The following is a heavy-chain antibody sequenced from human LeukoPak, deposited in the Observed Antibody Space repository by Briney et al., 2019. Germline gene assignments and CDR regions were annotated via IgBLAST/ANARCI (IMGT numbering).Heavy chain of an antibody. CDR2: IYSGGST. CDR3: AKESKPTQKIVILTIFDY. CDR1: GFTVSSNY. V-gene: IGHV3-53*05. Sequence: PGGSLRLSCAASGFTVSSNYMSWVRQAPGKGLEWVSVIYSGGSTYYADSVKGRFTISRDNSKNTLYLQMNSLRAEDTAVYYCAKESKPTQKIVILTIFDYGGQGPLVTVSS. D-gene: IGHD2/OR15-2a*01. J-gene: IGHJ4*02.